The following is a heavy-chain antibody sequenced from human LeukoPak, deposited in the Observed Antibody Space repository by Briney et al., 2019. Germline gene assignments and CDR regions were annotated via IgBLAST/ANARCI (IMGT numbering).Heavy chain of an antibody. D-gene: IGHD4-17*01. CDR1: GGTFISYA. J-gene: IGHJ4*02. CDR3: ATEGDYGDFDY. V-gene: IGHV1-69*13. Sequence: SVKVSCKASGGTFISYAISWVRQAPGQGLEWMGGIIPIFGTANYAQKFQGRVTITADESTSTAYMELSCLRSEDTAVYYCATEGDYGDFDYWGQGTLVTVSS. CDR2: IIPIFGTA.